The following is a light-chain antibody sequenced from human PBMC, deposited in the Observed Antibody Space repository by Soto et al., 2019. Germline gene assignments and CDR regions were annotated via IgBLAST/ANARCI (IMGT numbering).Light chain of an antibody. V-gene: IGKV3-11*01. CDR1: QSVSSY. CDR3: QQRSNWPPWT. CDR2: DAS. J-gene: IGKJ1*01. Sequence: EIVVTQSPATLSLSPWESAALSCRASQSVSSYLAWYQQKPGQAPRLLLYDASNRATGIPARFSGSGSGTDVTPTISSLEPEDFAVYYCQQRSNWPPWTFGQGTKVDI.